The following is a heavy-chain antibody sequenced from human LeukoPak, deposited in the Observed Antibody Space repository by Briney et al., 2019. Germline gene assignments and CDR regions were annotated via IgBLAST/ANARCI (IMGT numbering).Heavy chain of an antibody. CDR1: GGSISSYY. J-gene: IGHJ6*02. D-gene: IGHD3-22*01. CDR2: IYYSEST. V-gene: IGHV4-59*01. CDR3: ARETYYYDSSGYYYGYYYGMDV. Sequence: SETLSLTCTVSGGSISSYYWSWIRQPPGKGLEWIGYIYYSESTNYNPSLKSRVTISVDTSKNQFSLKLSSVTAADTAVYYCARETYYYDSSGYYYGYYYGMDVWGQGTTVTDSS.